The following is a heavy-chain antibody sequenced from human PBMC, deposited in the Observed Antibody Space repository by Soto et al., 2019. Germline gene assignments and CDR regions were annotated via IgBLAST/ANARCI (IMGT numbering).Heavy chain of an antibody. CDR1: GYTFTTYG. Sequence: QVQLVQSGAEVRKPGASVKVSCKASGYTFTTYGISWVLQAPGQGLEWMGWISGYNGHTKYAQKFQGRVTMTTDTSTSTVYMDLRSLRSDDTAVYYCAREGEMPYYYYGLDVWGQGTTGTVSS. V-gene: IGHV1-18*01. D-gene: IGHD3-16*01. J-gene: IGHJ6*02. CDR2: ISGYNGHT. CDR3: AREGEMPYYYYGLDV.